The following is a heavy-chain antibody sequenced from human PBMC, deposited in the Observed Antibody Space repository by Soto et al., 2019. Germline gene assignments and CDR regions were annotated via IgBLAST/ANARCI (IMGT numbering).Heavy chain of an antibody. V-gene: IGHV3-7*01. Sequence: APGKGVGWVANIKQDGSEKYYVDSVQGRFTISRDNAKNSLYLQMNSLRAEDTAVYYCAIFFLTQKTEYEMFD. J-gene: IGHJ2*01. CDR3: AIFFLTQKTEYEMFD. CDR2: IKQDGSEK. D-gene: IGHD3-3*01.